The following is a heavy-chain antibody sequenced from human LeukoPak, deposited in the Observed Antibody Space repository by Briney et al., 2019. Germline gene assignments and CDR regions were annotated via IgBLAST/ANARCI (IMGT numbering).Heavy chain of an antibody. CDR1: GGSFSGYY. J-gene: IGHJ6*02. CDR3: ARPPTYYDMDV. Sequence: SETLSLTCAVYGGSFSGYYWSWIRQPPGKGLEWIGEINHSGSTNYNPSLKSRVTISVDTSKNQFPLKLSSVTAADTAVYYCARPPTYYDMDVWGQGTTVTVSS. V-gene: IGHV4-34*01. CDR2: INHSGST.